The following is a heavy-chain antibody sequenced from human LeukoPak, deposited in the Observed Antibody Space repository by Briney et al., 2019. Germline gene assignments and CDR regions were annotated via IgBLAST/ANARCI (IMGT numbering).Heavy chain of an antibody. D-gene: IGHD1-26*01. V-gene: IGHV3-43*02. CDR3: AKDSGSYFDY. Sequence: GGSLRLSCAASGFTFDDYAMHWVRHAPGKGLEWVSLISGDGGSTYYADSVKGRFAISRDNSKNSLYLQMNSLRTEDTALYYCAKDSGSYFDYWGQGTLVTVSS. CDR2: ISGDGGST. CDR1: GFTFDDYA. J-gene: IGHJ4*02.